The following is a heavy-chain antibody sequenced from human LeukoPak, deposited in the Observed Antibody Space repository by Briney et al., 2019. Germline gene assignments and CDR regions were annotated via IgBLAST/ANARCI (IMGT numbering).Heavy chain of an antibody. D-gene: IGHD3-22*01. CDR1: GFTFSSYA. Sequence: PGGSLRLSCAASGFTFSSYAMSWVRQAPGKGLEWVPAISGSGGSTYYADSVKGRFTISRDNSKNTLYLQMNSLRAEDAAVYYCARDSEFTMIVAPGGYWGQGTLVTVSS. CDR3: ARDSEFTMIVAPGGY. V-gene: IGHV3-23*01. CDR2: ISGSGGST. J-gene: IGHJ4*02.